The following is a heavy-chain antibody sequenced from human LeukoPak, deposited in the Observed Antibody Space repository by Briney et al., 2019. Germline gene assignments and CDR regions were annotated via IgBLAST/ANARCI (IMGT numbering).Heavy chain of an antibody. CDR1: GFTFSSYW. CDR3: ARDPYYYGSGSYCDY. J-gene: IGHJ4*02. D-gene: IGHD3-10*01. Sequence: GGSLRLSCAASGFTFSSYWMHWVRQAPGKGLVWVSRINSDGSSTSYADSVKGRFTISRDNAKNSLYLQMNSLRAEDTAVYYCARDPYYYGSGSYCDYWGQGTLVTVSS. CDR2: INSDGSST. V-gene: IGHV3-74*01.